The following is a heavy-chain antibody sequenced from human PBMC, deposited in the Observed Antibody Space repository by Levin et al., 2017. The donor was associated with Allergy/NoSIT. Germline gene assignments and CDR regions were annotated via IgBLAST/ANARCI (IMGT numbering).Heavy chain of an antibody. D-gene: IGHD4-23*01. CDR2: ISYDGSNK. CDR3: AKALSYGGNFDYYYGMDV. V-gene: IGHV3-30*18. CDR1: GFTFSSYG. J-gene: IGHJ6*02. Sequence: GGSLRLSCAASGFTFSSYGMHWVRQAPGKGLEWVAVISYDGSNKYYADSVKGRFTISRDNSKNTLYLQMNSLRAEDTAVYYCAKALSYGGNFDYYYGMDVWGQGTTVTVSS.